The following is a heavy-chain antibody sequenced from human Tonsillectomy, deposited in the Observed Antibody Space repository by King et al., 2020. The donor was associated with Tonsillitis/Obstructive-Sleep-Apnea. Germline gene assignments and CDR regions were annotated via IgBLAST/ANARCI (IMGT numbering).Heavy chain of an antibody. D-gene: IGHD3-10*01. Sequence: QLVQSGAEVKKPGASVRVTCKISGYTLTSYGISWVRQAPGQGLEWMGWISAYNGNTNYAQKVKGRVTMTTDTSTTTAYMELRSLRSDDTAVYYCARGVRTTGRGLYCHMDVWGQGTTVTVSS. J-gene: IGHJ6*02. CDR2: ISAYNGNT. CDR3: ARGVRTTGRGLYCHMDV. CDR1: GYTLTSYG. V-gene: IGHV1-18*01.